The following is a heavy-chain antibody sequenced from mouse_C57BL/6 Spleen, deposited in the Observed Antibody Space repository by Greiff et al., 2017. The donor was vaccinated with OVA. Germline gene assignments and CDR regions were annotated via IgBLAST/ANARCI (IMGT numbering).Heavy chain of an antibody. CDR3: ARRDYYGSSYYFDY. Sequence: VKLMESGAELVRPGASVKLSCKASGYTFTDYYINWVKQRPGQGLEWIARIYPGSGNTYYNEKFKGKATLTAEKSSSTAYMQLSSLTSEDSAVYFCARRDYYGSSYYFDYWGQGTTLTVSS. CDR1: GYTFTDYY. CDR2: IYPGSGNT. V-gene: IGHV1-76*01. J-gene: IGHJ2*01. D-gene: IGHD1-1*01.